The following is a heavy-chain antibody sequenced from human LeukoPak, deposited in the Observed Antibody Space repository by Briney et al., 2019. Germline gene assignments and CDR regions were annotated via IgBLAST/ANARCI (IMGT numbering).Heavy chain of an antibody. J-gene: IGHJ4*02. CDR2: IYCSGST. CDR3: ARERGALSFDY. Sequence: SETLSLTCTVSGGSISSYYWSWIRQPPGKGLEWIGYIYCSGSTNYNPSLKSRVTISVDTSKNQFSLKLSSVTAADTAVYYCARERGALSFDYWGQGTLVTVSS. D-gene: IGHD5-12*01. CDR1: GGSISSYY. V-gene: IGHV4-59*01.